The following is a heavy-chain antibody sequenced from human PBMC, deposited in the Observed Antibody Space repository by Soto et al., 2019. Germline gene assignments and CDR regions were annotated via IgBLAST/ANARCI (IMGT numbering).Heavy chain of an antibody. CDR2: ISSSSSYI. CDR3: ARVCPKVAEPDDFWSGYYSPKPTGPYYYYGMDV. D-gene: IGHD3-3*01. CDR1: GFTFSSYS. V-gene: IGHV3-21*01. Sequence: GGSLRLSCAASGFTFSSYSMNWVRQAPGKGLERVSSISSSSSYIYYADSVKGRFTISRDNAKNSLYLQMNSLRAEDTAVYYCARVCPKVAEPDDFWSGYYSPKPTGPYYYYGMDVWGQGTTVTVSS. J-gene: IGHJ6*02.